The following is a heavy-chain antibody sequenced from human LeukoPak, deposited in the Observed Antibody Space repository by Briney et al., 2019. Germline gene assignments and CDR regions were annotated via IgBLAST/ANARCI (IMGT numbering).Heavy chain of an antibody. Sequence: PGESLKISCKGSGYSFTSYWISWVRQMPGKGLEWMGIIYPGDSDSRYSPSFQGQVTISADKSVSTAYLQWSSLRASDTAIYYCARASTDNAGWHRGSFDYWGQGTLVTVSS. D-gene: IGHD6-19*01. CDR1: GYSFTSYW. J-gene: IGHJ4*02. CDR3: ARASTDNAGWHRGSFDY. CDR2: IYPGDSDS. V-gene: IGHV5-51*01.